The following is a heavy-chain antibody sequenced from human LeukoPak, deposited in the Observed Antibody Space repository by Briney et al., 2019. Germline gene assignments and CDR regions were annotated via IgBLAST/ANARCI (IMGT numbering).Heavy chain of an antibody. CDR2: IYHSGST. Sequence: SETLSLTCAVSGYSISSGYYWGWIRQPPGKGLEWIGSIYHSGSTYYNPSLKSRVTISVDTSKNQFSLKLSSVTAADTAVYYCARRYQLNYFDYWGQETLVTVSS. CDR3: ARRYQLNYFDY. V-gene: IGHV4-38-2*01. D-gene: IGHD2-2*01. CDR1: GYSISSGYY. J-gene: IGHJ4*02.